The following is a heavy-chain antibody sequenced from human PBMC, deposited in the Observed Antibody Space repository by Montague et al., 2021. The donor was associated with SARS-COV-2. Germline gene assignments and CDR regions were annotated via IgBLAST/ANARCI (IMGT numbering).Heavy chain of an antibody. J-gene: IGHJ4*02. D-gene: IGHD6-13*01. CDR2: LHYAGSA. V-gene: IGHV4-39*01. CDR3: VATYNGNWYYFDY. Sequence: SETLSLTRSVSGGSFSSGDSYWGWLRQAPGKGLEWIGDLHYAGSAYYXXXLRSRVTISADTSKNQFSLKLNSVTAADTAVYYCVATYNGNWYYFDYWGQGTLVTVSP. CDR1: GGSFSSGDSY.